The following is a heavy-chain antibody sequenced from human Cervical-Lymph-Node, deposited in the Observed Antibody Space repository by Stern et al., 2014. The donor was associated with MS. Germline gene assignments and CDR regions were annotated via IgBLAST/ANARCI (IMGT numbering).Heavy chain of an antibody. V-gene: IGHV3-48*01. J-gene: IGHJ6*02. CDR2: ITSSDTHI. D-gene: IGHD1-26*01. Sequence: VQLVESGGGLVQPGGSLRLSCTGSGFTFSTYPMNWVSQAPGMGLEWISYITSSDTHIYYADSVKGRFTISRDNTKNSLYLQMNSLRAEDTAVYYCARDGRTSYGMDVWGQGTTVTVSS. CDR3: ARDGRTSYGMDV. CDR1: GFTFSTYP.